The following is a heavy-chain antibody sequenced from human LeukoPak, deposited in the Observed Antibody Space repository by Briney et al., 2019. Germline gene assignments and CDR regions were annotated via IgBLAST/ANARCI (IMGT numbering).Heavy chain of an antibody. CDR3: AREGGDPRWLDP. V-gene: IGHV4-4*07. Sequence: PSETLSLTCTVSGGSISSYYWTWIRQTAGKGLEWIGRINTSGSTNYNPSLRSRVTMSVNTSKNQFSLNLTSVTAADTAVYSCAREGGDPRWLDPWGQGTLVTVSS. CDR2: INTSGST. J-gene: IGHJ5*02. CDR1: GGSISSYY. D-gene: IGHD6-25*01.